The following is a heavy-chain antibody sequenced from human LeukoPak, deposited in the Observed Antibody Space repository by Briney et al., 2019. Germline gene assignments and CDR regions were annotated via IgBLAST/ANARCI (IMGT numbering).Heavy chain of an antibody. V-gene: IGHV3-21*01. J-gene: IGHJ5*02. CDR3: ARALGIAEVPGGLFDP. CDR1: GFTFSSYG. Sequence: KSGGSLRLSCAASGFTFSSYGMHWVRQAPGKGLEWVSSISSSSSYIYYADSVKGRFTISRDNAKNSLYLQMNSLRAEDTAVYYCARALGIAEVPGGLFDPWGQGTLVTVSS. D-gene: IGHD3-16*01. CDR2: ISSSSSYI.